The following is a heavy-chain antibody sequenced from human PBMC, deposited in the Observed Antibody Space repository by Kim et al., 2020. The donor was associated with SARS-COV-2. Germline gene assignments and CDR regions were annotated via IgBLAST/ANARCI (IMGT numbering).Heavy chain of an antibody. V-gene: IGHV3-53*01. CDR3: ALEGDYYFDD. CDR2: GVT. Sequence: GVTHSAASVTDRFTISRDNSNNTLYLQLNSLRAEDTAVYYCALEGDYYFDDWGQGTLVTVSS. J-gene: IGHJ4*02.